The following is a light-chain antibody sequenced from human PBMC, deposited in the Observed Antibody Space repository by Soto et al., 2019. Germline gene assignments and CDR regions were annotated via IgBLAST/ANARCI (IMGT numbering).Light chain of an antibody. V-gene: IGKV1-5*01. Sequence: DIQMTQYPYTLFASVGDRVTITCRASQHINTWLAWYQQKSGKAPKLLMYDASSLESGVPSRFSGSSSGTEFTLTISSVQPGDFATYDCQQYHSYPYTFGQGTKLEIK. CDR3: QQYHSYPYT. CDR1: QHINTW. J-gene: IGKJ2*01. CDR2: DAS.